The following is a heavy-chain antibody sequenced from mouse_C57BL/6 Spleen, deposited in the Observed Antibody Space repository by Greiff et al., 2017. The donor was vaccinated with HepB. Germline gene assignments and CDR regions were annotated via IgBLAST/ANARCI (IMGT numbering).Heavy chain of an antibody. CDR3: ARGVTTVVEDYAMDY. V-gene: IGHV1-26*01. J-gene: IGHJ4*01. Sequence: EVQLQQSGPELVKPGASVTISCKASGYTFTDYYMNWVKQSHGKSLEWIGDINPNNGGTSYNQKFKGKATLTVDKSSSTAYMELRSLTSEDSAVYYCARGVTTVVEDYAMDYWGQGTSVTVSS. D-gene: IGHD1-1*01. CDR1: GYTFTDYY. CDR2: INPNNGGT.